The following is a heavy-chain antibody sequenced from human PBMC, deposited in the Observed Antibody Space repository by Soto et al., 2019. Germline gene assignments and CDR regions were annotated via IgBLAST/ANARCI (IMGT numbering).Heavy chain of an antibody. CDR2: TIPALRKT. CDR3: ARGPFRPSAMDV. D-gene: IGHD3-10*01. J-gene: IGHJ6*02. Sequence: SVKVSYKTSGGVFKKNVFTWVRQAPGQELEWMGGTIPALRKTHYIEKSQGRVTITVDDATRTVYMEVRDLTSEDTAIYYCARGPFRPSAMDVWGQGTTVTVSS. V-gene: IGHV1-69*10. CDR1: GGVFKKNV.